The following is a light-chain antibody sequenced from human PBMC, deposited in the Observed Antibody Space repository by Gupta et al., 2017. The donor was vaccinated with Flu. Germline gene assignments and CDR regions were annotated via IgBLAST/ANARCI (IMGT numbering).Light chain of an antibody. CDR1: SSNIGSNY. J-gene: IGLJ3*02. Sequence: QSVLTQPPSASGTPGQRVTISCSGRSSNIGSNYVYWYQQPPGTAPKLLIYMNNQRPSGVPVRFSGSKSGTSASLAISGRRSEDEADYYCAAWDDSRRGVFGGGTKLTVL. CDR2: MNN. V-gene: IGLV1-47*01. CDR3: AAWDDSRRGV.